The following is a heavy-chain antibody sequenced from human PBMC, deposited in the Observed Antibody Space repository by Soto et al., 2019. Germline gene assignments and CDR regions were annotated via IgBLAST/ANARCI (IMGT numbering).Heavy chain of an antibody. CDR2: ISSSSYT. CDR1: GFTFSDYY. J-gene: IGHJ4*02. CDR3: ARVGQMGAPDY. V-gene: IGHV3-11*06. Sequence: QVQLVESGGGLVKPGGSLRLSCAASGFTFSDYYMSWIRQAPGRGLEWVSYISSSSYTNYADAVKGRCTISRDITKNSLYLKMYSLRAEDTAVYFCARVGQMGAPDYWGQGTLVTVSS.